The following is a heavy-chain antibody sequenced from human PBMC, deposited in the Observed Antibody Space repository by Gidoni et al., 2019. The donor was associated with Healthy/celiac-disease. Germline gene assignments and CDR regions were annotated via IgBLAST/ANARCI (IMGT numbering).Heavy chain of an antibody. CDR1: GFPFSSYA. CDR2: ISGSGGST. J-gene: IGHJ4*02. D-gene: IGHD6-19*01. Sequence: EVQLLESGGGLVQPGGSLSLSCAASGFPFSSYAMSWVRQAPGKGLEWVSAISGSGGSTYYADSVKGRFTISRDNSKNTLYLQMNSLRAEDTAVYYCAKASKPLDSSGWYHVLGFDYWGQGTLVTVSS. V-gene: IGHV3-23*01. CDR3: AKASKPLDSSGWYHVLGFDY.